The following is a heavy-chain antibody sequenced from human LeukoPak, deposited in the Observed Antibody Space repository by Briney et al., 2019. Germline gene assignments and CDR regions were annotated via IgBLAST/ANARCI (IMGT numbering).Heavy chain of an antibody. CDR3: ARGVTTFDY. CDR1: GGSISSSNCY. J-gene: IGHJ4*02. V-gene: IGHV4-39*07. D-gene: IGHD4-17*01. Sequence: SETLSLTCTVSGGSISSSNCYWGWIRQPPGKGLEWIGSIYYSGGTYYNASLKSRVTISIDTSKNQFSLRLSSVTAADTAVYYCARGVTTFDYWGQGTLVTVSS. CDR2: IYYSGGT.